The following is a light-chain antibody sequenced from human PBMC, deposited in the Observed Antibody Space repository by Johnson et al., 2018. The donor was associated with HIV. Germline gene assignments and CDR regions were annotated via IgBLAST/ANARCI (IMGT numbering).Light chain of an antibody. CDR3: GTWYRSRSAYV. J-gene: IGLJ1*01. V-gene: IGLV1-51*01. CDR2: DHN. CDR1: SSNIGNNY. Sequence: QPVLTQPPSVSAAPGQKVTISCSGSSSNIGNNYVSWYQQLPGTAPTLLIYDHNKRPSGIPDRFSGSKSGPSATLGITGLQTGDEADYYCGTWYRSRSAYVCGTGNKVTVV.